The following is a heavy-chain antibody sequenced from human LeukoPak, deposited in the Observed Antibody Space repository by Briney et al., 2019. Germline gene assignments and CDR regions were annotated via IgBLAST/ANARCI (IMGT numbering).Heavy chain of an antibody. CDR3: ARDRWGIVVLRAAMRGAFDY. D-gene: IGHD2-2*01. J-gene: IGHJ4*02. CDR2: IIPILGIA. CDR1: GGTFSSYA. V-gene: IGHV1-69*04. Sequence: SVKVSCKASGGTFSSYAISWVRQAPGQGLEWMGRIIPILGIANYAQKFQGRVTITADKSTSTAYMELSSLRSEDTAVYYCARDRWGIVVLRAAMRGAFDYWGQGTLVTVSS.